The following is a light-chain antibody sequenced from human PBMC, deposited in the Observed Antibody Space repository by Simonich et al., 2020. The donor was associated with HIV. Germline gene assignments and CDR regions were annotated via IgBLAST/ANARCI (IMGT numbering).Light chain of an antibody. CDR3: QQYNNRPLT. Sequence: IVMTQSPATLSVSPGERATLSCRASQRVSSNLAWYQQKPGQAPRLLIFDASTRATGVPAKFSGNGSGTEFTLTISSIQSEDFAVYYCQQYNNRPLTFGGGTKVEIK. V-gene: IGKV3-15*01. CDR1: QRVSSN. CDR2: DAS. J-gene: IGKJ4*01.